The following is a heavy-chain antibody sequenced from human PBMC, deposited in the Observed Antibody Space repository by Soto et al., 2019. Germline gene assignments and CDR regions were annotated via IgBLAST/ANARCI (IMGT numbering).Heavy chain of an antibody. CDR1: GGSFSSYA. Sequence: GASVKVSCTDCGGSFSSYAISWVRQAPGQGLEWMGWIIPSNGTANYAQKFQGRVTITADTSASTAYMELSSLRSEDTAVYYCARSIVVVTALDYWGQGTLVTV. CDR3: ARSIVVVTALDY. CDR2: IIPSNGTA. J-gene: IGHJ4*02. V-gene: IGHV1-69*06. D-gene: IGHD2-21*02.